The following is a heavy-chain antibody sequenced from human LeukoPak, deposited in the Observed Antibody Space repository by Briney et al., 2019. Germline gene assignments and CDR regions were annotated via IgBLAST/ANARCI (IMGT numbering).Heavy chain of an antibody. J-gene: IGHJ6*02. Sequence: PGGSLRLSCAASGFTFSSYGMHWVRQAPGKGLEWVAAIWYDGSNKYYADSVKGRFTISRDNSKNTLYLQMNSLRAEDTAVYYCAREQLTPDYYYYYGMDVWGQGTTVTVSS. CDR2: IWYDGSNK. CDR3: AREQLTPDYYYYYGMDV. D-gene: IGHD6-13*01. CDR1: GFTFSSYG. V-gene: IGHV3-33*01.